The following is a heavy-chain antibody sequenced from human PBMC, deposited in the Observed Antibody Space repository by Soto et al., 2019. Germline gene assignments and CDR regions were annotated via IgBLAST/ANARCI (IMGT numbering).Heavy chain of an antibody. Sequence: EVQLLESGGGLVQPGGSLRLSCAASGFTFSNYAMTWVRQAPGKGLEWVSTISGSGDNTYYADSVRGRFTISRDNSKNTLYLQMNSLRADDTAVYYLAKRPLAARHTDYWGQGTLVTVSS. CDR1: GFTFSNYA. CDR2: ISGSGDNT. D-gene: IGHD6-6*01. V-gene: IGHV3-23*01. J-gene: IGHJ4*02. CDR3: AKRPLAARHTDY.